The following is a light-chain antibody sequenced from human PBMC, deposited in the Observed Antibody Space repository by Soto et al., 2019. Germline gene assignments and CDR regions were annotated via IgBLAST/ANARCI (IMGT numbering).Light chain of an antibody. CDR1: TGAVTSGYY. Sequence: QAVVTREPSLTVSPGGTVTLTCASSTGAVTSGYYPNWFQQRPGQPPRALIYSTTYKHPWTPARFSGSLVGGKAALTLSGAQPEDEAEYYCLLFYGDGVVFGGGTKLTVL. J-gene: IGLJ2*01. V-gene: IGLV7-43*01. CDR3: LLFYGDGVV. CDR2: STT.